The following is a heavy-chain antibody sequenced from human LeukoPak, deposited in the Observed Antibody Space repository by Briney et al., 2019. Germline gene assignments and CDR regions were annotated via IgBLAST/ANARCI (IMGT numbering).Heavy chain of an antibody. Sequence: SVKVSCKASGGTFSSYAISWVRQAPGQGLEWMGRIIPILGIANYAQKFQGRVTITADKSTSTAYMELSSLRSEDTAVYYCAREADSSGYEVDYWGQGTLVTVSS. V-gene: IGHV1-69*04. CDR2: IIPILGIA. CDR1: GGTFSSYA. D-gene: IGHD3-22*01. CDR3: AREADSSGYEVDY. J-gene: IGHJ4*02.